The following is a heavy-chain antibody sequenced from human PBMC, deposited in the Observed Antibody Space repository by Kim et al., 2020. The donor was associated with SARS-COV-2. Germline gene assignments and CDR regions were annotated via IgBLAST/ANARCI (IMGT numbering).Heavy chain of an antibody. CDR3: AREGHSGSLGFDY. D-gene: IGHD5-12*01. J-gene: IGHJ4*02. CDR1: GYTFSSYA. CDR2: INAGNGNT. V-gene: IGHV1-3*01. Sequence: ASVKVSCKASGYTFSSYAMYWVRQAPGQRLEWMGWINAGNGNTKYSQKFQGRVTISRDTSASTAYMELSSLRSEDTAVYYCAREGHSGSLGFDYWGQGTLVTVSS.